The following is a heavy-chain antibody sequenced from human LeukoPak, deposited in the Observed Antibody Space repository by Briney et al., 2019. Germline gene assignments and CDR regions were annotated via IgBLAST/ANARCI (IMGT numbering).Heavy chain of an antibody. Sequence: ASVKVSCKASGYTFTSYYMHWVRQAPGQGLEWMGIINPSGGSTSYAQKFQGRVTMTRDTSTSTVYMELSSLRSEDTAVYYCARAFRYSGGSAEAPPAGDAFDIWGQGTMVTVSS. CDR1: GYTFTSYY. V-gene: IGHV1-46*01. CDR2: INPSGGST. D-gene: IGHD6-25*01. J-gene: IGHJ3*02. CDR3: ARAFRYSGGSAEAPPAGDAFDI.